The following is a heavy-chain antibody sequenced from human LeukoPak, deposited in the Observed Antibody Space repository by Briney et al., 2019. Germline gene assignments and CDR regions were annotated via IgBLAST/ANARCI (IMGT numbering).Heavy chain of an antibody. J-gene: IGHJ5*02. Sequence: GGSLRLSCAASGFTFSGSAIHWVRQSFGKGLEWIGHIDKEKNSYATASAYAVSVEGRFTISRDDSKNMAFLQMSGLKTEDTALYFCTRDSGTYNWLDPWGQGTLVTVSS. D-gene: IGHD1-26*01. CDR3: TRDSGTYNWLDP. CDR2: IDKEKNSYAT. V-gene: IGHV3-73*01. CDR1: GFTFSGSA.